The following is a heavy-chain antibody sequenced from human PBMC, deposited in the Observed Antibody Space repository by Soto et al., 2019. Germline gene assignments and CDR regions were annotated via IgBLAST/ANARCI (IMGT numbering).Heavy chain of an antibody. CDR1: HFAFNIDA. Sequence: EAQLLESGGGLVQPGESLTLSCVASHFAFNIDAMTWVRQAPGKGLEWVSSMSGSGSSIYYADYVKGLFTITRDKSKKTLYLQMNSLRAEDTAGYWCARDNRNGAYYGLDVWGQGTTVTVS. CDR2: MSGSGSSI. D-gene: IGHD1-20*01. V-gene: IGHV3-23*01. CDR3: ARDNRNGAYYGLDV. J-gene: IGHJ6*02.